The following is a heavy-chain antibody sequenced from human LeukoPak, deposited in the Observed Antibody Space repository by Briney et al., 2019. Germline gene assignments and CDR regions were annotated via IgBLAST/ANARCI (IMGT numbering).Heavy chain of an antibody. CDR2: ISSSSSTI. CDR3: ARDLPNYYDSSGSSC. V-gene: IGHV3-48*01. Sequence: GGSLRLSCAASGFTFSSYSMNWVRQAPGKGLEWVSYISSSSSTIYYADSVKGRFTISRDNAKNSLYLQMNSLRAEDTAVYYCARDLPNYYDSSGSSCWGQGTLVTVSS. CDR1: GFTFSSYS. D-gene: IGHD3-22*01. J-gene: IGHJ4*02.